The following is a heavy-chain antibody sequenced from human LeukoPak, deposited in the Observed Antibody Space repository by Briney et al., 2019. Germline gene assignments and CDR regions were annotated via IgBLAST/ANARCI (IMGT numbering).Heavy chain of an antibody. Sequence: GGSLRLSCAASGFTFDDYTMHWVRQAPGKGLEWVSLISWDGGSTYYADSVKGRFTISRDNSKNSLYLQMNSLRTEDTALYYCAKGTYYDFWSGYYTGIDLDYWGQGTLVTVSS. CDR1: GFTFDDYT. CDR2: ISWDGGST. V-gene: IGHV3-43*01. D-gene: IGHD3-3*01. CDR3: AKGTYYDFWSGYYTGIDLDY. J-gene: IGHJ4*02.